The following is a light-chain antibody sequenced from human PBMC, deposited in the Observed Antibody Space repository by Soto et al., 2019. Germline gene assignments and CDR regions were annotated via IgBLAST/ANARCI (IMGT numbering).Light chain of an antibody. V-gene: IGKV3-20*01. Sequence: EIVLTQSPATLSLSPGERATLACRASQTVSKNYLAWYQQKTGQAPRLLIYAASSRTTGIPDRFSGSGYGTEFNLTISRLETEDFAVFYCQQYAASPITFGQGTKVDIK. J-gene: IGKJ1*01. CDR1: QTVSKNY. CDR3: QQYAASPIT. CDR2: AAS.